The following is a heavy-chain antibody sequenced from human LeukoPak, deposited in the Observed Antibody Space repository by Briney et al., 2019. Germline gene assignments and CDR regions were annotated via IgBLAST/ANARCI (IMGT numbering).Heavy chain of an antibody. D-gene: IGHD6-19*01. J-gene: IGHJ4*02. CDR3: AKKIKAAHYSSGCFHY. CDR2: ISGTGSST. Sequence: GGSLRLSCVASGFTFSRFAMSWVRQAPGKGLEWVSGISGTGSSTYYADSVKGRLTISRDNSKNTLYLQMHSLRADDTAVYYCAKKIKAAHYSSGCFHYWGQGALVTVSS. CDR1: GFTFSRFA. V-gene: IGHV3-23*01.